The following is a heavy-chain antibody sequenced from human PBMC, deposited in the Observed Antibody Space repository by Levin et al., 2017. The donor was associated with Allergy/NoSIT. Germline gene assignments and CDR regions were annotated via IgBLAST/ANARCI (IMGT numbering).Heavy chain of an antibody. V-gene: IGHV3-7*01. CDR1: GFTFTSYW. CDR2: IKEDGSEK. D-gene: IGHD1-26*01. CDR3: VRGEGTTIFY. Sequence: GGSLRLSCVASGFTFTSYWMSWVRQAPGKGLEWVANIKEDGSEKYYVDSVKGRFTVSRDNGKNSLSLQMNGLRAEDTAVYYCVRGEGTTIFYWGQGTLVTVSS. J-gene: IGHJ4*02.